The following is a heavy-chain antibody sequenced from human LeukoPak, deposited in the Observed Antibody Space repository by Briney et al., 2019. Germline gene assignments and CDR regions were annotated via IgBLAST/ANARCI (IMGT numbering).Heavy chain of an antibody. CDR3: ARLCSGGSCSSYFDY. CDR2: IYLSGST. D-gene: IGHD2-15*01. J-gene: IGHJ4*02. CDR1: GDSIRSGNW. Sequence: SGTLSLTCAVSGDSIRSGNWWSWVRQPPGKGLEWIGEIYLSGSTNYNPSLKSRVTISVDKSKNQLSLNLSSVTAADTAVYYCARLCSGGSCSSYFDYWGQGTLVTVSS. V-gene: IGHV4-4*02.